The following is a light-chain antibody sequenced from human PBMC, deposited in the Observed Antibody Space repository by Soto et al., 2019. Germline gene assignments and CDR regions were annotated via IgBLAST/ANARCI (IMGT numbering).Light chain of an antibody. CDR3: KQYTNWPRAT. CDR1: QSVGSY. J-gene: IGKJ4*01. CDR2: DAT. Sequence: VLTQSPANLSLSPGESAALSCRASQSVGSYLAWLQQVPGQAPRLLIYDATNRANGIPAKFRGSGSGTEFNLTISSLQSEDFGVYYCKQYTNWPRATFGGGTKVEIK. V-gene: IGKV3-11*01.